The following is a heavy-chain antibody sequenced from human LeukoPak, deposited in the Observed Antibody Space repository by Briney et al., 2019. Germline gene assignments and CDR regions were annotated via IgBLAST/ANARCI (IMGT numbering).Heavy chain of an antibody. CDR2: ISSSSRTI. V-gene: IGHV3-48*02. J-gene: IGHJ4*02. Sequence: GGSLRLSCAASGFTFSSYSMNWVRQAPGKGLAWVSYISSSSRTIWYADAVKGRFTISRDNAKNALDLQVTSLRDEDTAVYYCARDGGSSCLGDYWGQGTLVTVSS. CDR1: GFTFSSYS. D-gene: IGHD6-13*01. CDR3: ARDGGSSCLGDY.